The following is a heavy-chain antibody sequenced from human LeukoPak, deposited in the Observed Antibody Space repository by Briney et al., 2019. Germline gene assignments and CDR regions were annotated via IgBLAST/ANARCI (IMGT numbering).Heavy chain of an antibody. CDR3: AKPAYGDYDREFDY. Sequence: PGGSLRLSCAASGFTFSSYAMSWVRQAPGKGLEWVSGILSSGGSPDYADSVKGRFTISRDNSKNTLYLQMNSLRAEDTAVYYCAKPAYGDYDREFDYWGQGTLVTVSS. J-gene: IGHJ4*02. CDR1: GFTFSSYA. D-gene: IGHD4-17*01. CDR2: ILSSGGSP. V-gene: IGHV3-23*01.